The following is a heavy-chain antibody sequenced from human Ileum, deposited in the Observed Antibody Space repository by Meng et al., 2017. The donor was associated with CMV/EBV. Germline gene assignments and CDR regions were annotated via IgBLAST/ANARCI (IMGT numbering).Heavy chain of an antibody. V-gene: IGHV1-69*05. CDR1: CGTFSSSV. CDR2: VIPMFGAV. J-gene: IGHJ4*02. CDR3: ARDRRGGELYF. Sequence: CSALCGTFSSSVVTWVRQAPRQGLEWMGGVIPMFGAVNYAQKFQGRVTIATDESTGTVSMELSSLTSEDTAVYYCARDRRGGELYFWGQGTLVTVSS. D-gene: IGHD3-10*01.